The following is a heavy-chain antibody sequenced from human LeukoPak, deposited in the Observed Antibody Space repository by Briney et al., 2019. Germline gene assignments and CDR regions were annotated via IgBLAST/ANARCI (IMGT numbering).Heavy chain of an antibody. V-gene: IGHV3-64*01. CDR3: ARVLNYYGLGIDY. CDR1: GFTFSTYA. Sequence: GGSLRLSCAASGFTFSTYAMHWVRQAPGKGLEYVSAISSNGGSTYYANSVKGRFTISRDNSKNTLYLQMGSLRAEDMAVYYCARVLNYYGLGIDYWGQGTLVTVSS. D-gene: IGHD3-10*01. CDR2: ISSNGGST. J-gene: IGHJ4*02.